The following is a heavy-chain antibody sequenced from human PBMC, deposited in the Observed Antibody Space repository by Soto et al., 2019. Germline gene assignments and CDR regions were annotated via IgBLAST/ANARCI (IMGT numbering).Heavy chain of an antibody. V-gene: IGHV4-34*01. CDR1: GVAFSGYY. CDR3: ARGYCSGGSCYSQRISVGNINWFDS. CDR2: INHGGST. D-gene: IGHD2-15*01. Sequence: SETLSLTCSVYGVAFSGYYWTWIRQAPGKGLEWIGEINHGGSTNYNPSLKSRVTISIDTSKNQFSLKLTSVTAADTAVYYCARGYCSGGSCYSQRISVGNINWFDSWGQGTLVTVSS. J-gene: IGHJ5*01.